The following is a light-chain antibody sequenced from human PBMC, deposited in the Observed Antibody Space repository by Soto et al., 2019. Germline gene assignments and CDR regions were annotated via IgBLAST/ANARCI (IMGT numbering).Light chain of an antibody. CDR3: AAWDDSLNAVV. Sequence: QSVLTQPPSASGTPGQRVTISCSGSSSNLGDNTVNWYQQLPGTAPKLLIYTNHQRPSGVPDRFSGSKSGTSASLAISGLRSEDEANFYCAAWDDSLNAVVFGGGTKLTVL. CDR2: TNH. J-gene: IGLJ2*01. CDR1: SSNLGDNT. V-gene: IGLV1-44*01.